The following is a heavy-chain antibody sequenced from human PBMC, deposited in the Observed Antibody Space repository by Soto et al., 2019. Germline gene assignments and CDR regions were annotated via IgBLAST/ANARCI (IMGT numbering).Heavy chain of an antibody. CDR3: AERHSSSWSTLDF. CDR1: GFTFDDYA. J-gene: IGHJ4*02. CDR2: INWNSGAK. D-gene: IGHD3-22*01. Sequence: EVHLVESGGGLVQPGRSLRLSCAASGFTFDDYAMHWVRQGPGKGLEWVSGINWNSGAKGYADSVKGRFTISRDNANNSLYLQMNSLRPEDTGFYYCAERHSSSWSTLDFWGQGSLVTVSS. V-gene: IGHV3-9*01.